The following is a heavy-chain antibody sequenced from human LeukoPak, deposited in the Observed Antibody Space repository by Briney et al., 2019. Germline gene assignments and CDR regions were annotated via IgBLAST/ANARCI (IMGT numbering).Heavy chain of an antibody. V-gene: IGHV3-21*01. J-gene: IGHJ4*02. CDR3: ASGQLWLDY. CDR2: ISSSSSYI. Sequence: GGSLRLSCAASGFTFSSYSMNWVRQAPGKGLEWVSSISSSSSYIHYADSVKGRFTISRDNAKNSLYLQMNSLRAEDTAVYYCASGQLWLDYWGQGTLVTVSS. D-gene: IGHD5-18*01. CDR1: GFTFSSYS.